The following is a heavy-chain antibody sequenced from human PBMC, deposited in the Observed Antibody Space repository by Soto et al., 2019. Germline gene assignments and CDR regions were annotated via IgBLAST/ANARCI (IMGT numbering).Heavy chain of an antibody. CDR3: ARAYCSGGSCFGY. V-gene: IGHV3-21*01. J-gene: IGHJ4*02. D-gene: IGHD2-15*01. CDR2: ISSSSSYI. CDR1: GFTFSSCS. Sequence: GGSLRLSCAASGFTFSSCSMNWVRQAPGKGLEWVSSISSSSSYIYYADSVKGRFTISRDNAKNSLYLQMNSLRAEDTAVYYCARAYCSGGSCFGYWGQGTLVTVSS.